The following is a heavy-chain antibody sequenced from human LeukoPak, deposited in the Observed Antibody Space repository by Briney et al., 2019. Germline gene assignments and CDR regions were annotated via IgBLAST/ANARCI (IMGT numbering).Heavy chain of an antibody. D-gene: IGHD3-22*01. J-gene: IGHJ5*02. Sequence: ASVKVSCKASGYTFTSYAMNWVRQAPGQGLEWMGWINTNTGNPTYAQGFTGRFVFSLDTSVSTAYLQISSLKAEDTAVYYCASLASGYPTPNWFDPWGQGTLVTVSS. CDR3: ASLASGYPTPNWFDP. CDR1: GYTFTSYA. CDR2: INTNTGNP. V-gene: IGHV7-4-1*02.